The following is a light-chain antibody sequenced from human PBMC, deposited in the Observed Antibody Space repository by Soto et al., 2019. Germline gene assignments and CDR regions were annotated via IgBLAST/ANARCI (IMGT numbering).Light chain of an antibody. CDR3: RQSLKTRVS. J-gene: IGKJ5*01. V-gene: IGKV2-28*01. CDR2: LGS. Sequence: IVMPHSPLSRPVTPGEPASISCRSSQSLLHSNGYNYLDWYLQKPGQSPQLLIYLGSNRASGDRDRCSGSGSGTGFTLKISRLDAEDVGVYSCRQSLKTRVSFGRGRRLDI. CDR1: QSLLHSNGYNY.